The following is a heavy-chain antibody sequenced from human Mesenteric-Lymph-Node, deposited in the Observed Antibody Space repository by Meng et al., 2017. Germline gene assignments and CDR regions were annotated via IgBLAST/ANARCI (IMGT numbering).Heavy chain of an antibody. J-gene: IGHJ4*02. D-gene: IGHD3-9*01. CDR2: INIFGNII. CDR3: AREGYFGGHYFDS. Sequence: GVSLKISCAASGFTFSTYEMNWVRQAPGKGLEWISYINIFGNIIKYADSVRGRFTVSRDNAKNSLYLQMTSLRVEDTAVYYCAREGYFGGHYFDSWGQGALVTVSS. CDR1: GFTFSTYE. V-gene: IGHV3-48*03.